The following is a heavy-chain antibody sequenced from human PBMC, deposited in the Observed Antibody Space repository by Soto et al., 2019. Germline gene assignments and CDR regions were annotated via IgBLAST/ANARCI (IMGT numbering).Heavy chain of an antibody. J-gene: IGHJ6*02. Sequence: GASVKVSCTASGYTLTSYYMHWVRQAPGQGLEWMGIINPSGGSTSYAQKFQGRVTMTRDTSTSTVYMELSSLRSEDTAVYYCARDGPVSYGMDVWGQGTTVTVSS. CDR1: GYTLTSYY. CDR2: INPSGGST. CDR3: ARDGPVSYGMDV. V-gene: IGHV1-46*01.